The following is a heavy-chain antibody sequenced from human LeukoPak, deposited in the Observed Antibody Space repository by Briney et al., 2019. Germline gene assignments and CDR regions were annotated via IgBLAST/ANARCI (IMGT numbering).Heavy chain of an antibody. CDR2: ISGSGGST. CDR1: GFTFSNAW. Sequence: GGSLRLSCAASGFTFSNAWMSWVRQAPGKGLEWVSAISGSGGSTYYADSVKGRFTISRDNSKNTLYLQMNSLRAEDTAVYYCAKGWYSSGWLIDYWGQGTLVTVSS. D-gene: IGHD6-19*01. CDR3: AKGWYSSGWLIDY. V-gene: IGHV3-23*01. J-gene: IGHJ4*02.